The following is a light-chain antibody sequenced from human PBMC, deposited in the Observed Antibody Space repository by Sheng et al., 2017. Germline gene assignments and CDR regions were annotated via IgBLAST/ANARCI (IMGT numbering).Light chain of an antibody. CDR1: QSVSSNY. CDR2: GAS. Sequence: EIVLTQSPGTLSLSPGERATLSCRASQSVSSNYLAWYQQKPGQAPRLLIYGASDRATDIPDRFSGSGSGTDFTLTISSLEPEDFAVYYCQQRSNWPPITFGQGTRLEIK. V-gene: IGKV3D-20*02. J-gene: IGKJ5*01. CDR3: QQRSNWPPIT.